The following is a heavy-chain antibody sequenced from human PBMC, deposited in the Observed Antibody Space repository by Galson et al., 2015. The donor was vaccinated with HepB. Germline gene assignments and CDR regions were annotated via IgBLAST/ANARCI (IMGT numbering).Heavy chain of an antibody. J-gene: IGHJ4*02. CDR2: IIPILGIA. Sequence: SVKVSCKASGGTFSSYTISWVRQAPEQGLEWMGRIIPILGIANYAQKFQGRVTITADKSTSTAYMELSSLRSEDTAVYYCACFGIPESDFDYWGQGTLVTVSS. CDR1: GGTFSSYT. V-gene: IGHV1-69*02. D-gene: IGHD1-14*01. CDR3: ACFGIPESDFDY.